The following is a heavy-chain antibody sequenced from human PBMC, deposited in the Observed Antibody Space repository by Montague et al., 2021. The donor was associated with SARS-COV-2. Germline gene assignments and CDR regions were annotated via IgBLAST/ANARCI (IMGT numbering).Heavy chain of an antibody. CDR2: IYHSGNT. CDR3: AVNSNYYYYYGMDV. CDR1: GYSISSGYY. V-gene: IGHV4-38-2*02. D-gene: IGHD4-11*01. Sequence: SETLSLTCTVSGYSISSGYYWCWIRQPPGKGLEWIGSIYHSGNTYYNPSLKSRVTISLDTSKNQFSLKLSSVTAAATAAYYCAVNSNYYYYYGMDVWGQGTTVTVSS. J-gene: IGHJ6*02.